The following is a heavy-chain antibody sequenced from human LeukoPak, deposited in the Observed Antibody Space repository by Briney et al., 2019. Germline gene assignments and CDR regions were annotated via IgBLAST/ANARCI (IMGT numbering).Heavy chain of an antibody. CDR2: ISSSSSTI. J-gene: IGHJ6*03. V-gene: IGHV3-48*01. CDR3: ARVIGTNYYYYMDV. D-gene: IGHD1-26*01. CDR1: GFTFSSYS. Sequence: GGSLRLSCAASGFTFSSYSMNWVRQAPGKGLEWVSYISSSSSTIYYADSVKGRFTISRDNAKNSLYLQMNSLRAEDTAVYYCARVIGTNYYYYMDVWGKGTTVTVSS.